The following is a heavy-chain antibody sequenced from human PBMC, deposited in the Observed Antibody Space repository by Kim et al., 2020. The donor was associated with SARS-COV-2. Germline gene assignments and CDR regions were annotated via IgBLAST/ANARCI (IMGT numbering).Heavy chain of an antibody. CDR2: IFYGGDT. J-gene: IGHJ4*02. CDR3: ARTAGRASRHQFDY. CDR1: SDSFSAYY. D-gene: IGHD3-10*01. V-gene: IGHV4-59*01. Sequence: SETLSLTCTVSSDSFSAYYWSWIRHLPGKGLEWIGYIFYGGDTNYNPSLKSRVTISWDTSRNQFSLDLTSVTDADTAVYHCARTAGRASRHQFDYWGQG.